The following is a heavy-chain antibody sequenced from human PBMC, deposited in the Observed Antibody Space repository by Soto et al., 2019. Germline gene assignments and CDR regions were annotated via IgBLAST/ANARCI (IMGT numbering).Heavy chain of an antibody. CDR1: GGSISSYY. CDR2: TYYSGST. J-gene: IGHJ4*01. Sequence: PAETLSLTCTVSGGSISSYYWSWIRQPPGKGLEWIGYTYYSGSTNYNPSLKSRVTISVDTSKNQCSLKLSSVNAADTALYYCARASAGYRDRAVDYWGPGTLATVSP. V-gene: IGHV4-59*01. CDR3: ARASAGYRDRAVDY. D-gene: IGHD5-18*01.